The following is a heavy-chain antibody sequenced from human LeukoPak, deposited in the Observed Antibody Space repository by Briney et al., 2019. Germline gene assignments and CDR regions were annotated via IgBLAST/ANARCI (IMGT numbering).Heavy chain of an antibody. CDR2: ISYDGSNK. Sequence: GGSLRLSCAASGFTFSSYAMYWVRQAPGKGLEWVAVISYDGSNKYYADSVKGRFTISRDNSKNTLYLQMNSLRAEDTAVYYCARTLPPTYYDFWSGYWYYYYYGMDVWGQGTTVTVSS. D-gene: IGHD3-3*01. J-gene: IGHJ6*02. CDR1: GFTFSSYA. V-gene: IGHV3-30-3*01. CDR3: ARTLPPTYYDFWSGYWYYYYYGMDV.